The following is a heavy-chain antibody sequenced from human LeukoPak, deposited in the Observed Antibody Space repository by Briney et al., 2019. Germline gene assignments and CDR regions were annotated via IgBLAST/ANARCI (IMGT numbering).Heavy chain of an antibody. CDR3: AKETEQQCYYFDY. J-gene: IGHJ4*02. D-gene: IGHD1-26*01. Sequence: PGGSLRLSCAASGFTFSSYAMNWVRQALGKGLEGVSAVSGSGGSTYYADSVKGRFTISRGNSKNTLYLQMNSLRAEDTAVYYCAKETEQQCYYFDYWGQGTLVTVSS. V-gene: IGHV3-23*01. CDR1: GFTFSSYA. CDR2: VSGSGGST.